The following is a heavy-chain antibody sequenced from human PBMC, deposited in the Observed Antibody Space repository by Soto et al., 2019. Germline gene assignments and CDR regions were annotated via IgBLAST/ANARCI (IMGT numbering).Heavy chain of an antibody. CDR3: RTQWLD. V-gene: IGHV3-15*01. CDR2: IKKKTDGGTT. CDR1: GFTFSDAW. D-gene: IGHD6-19*01. Sequence: EVQLVESGGGLVQPGGSLRLSCAASGFTFSDAWMSWVRQAPGKGLEWVGLIKKKTDGGTTEYAAPVKGRFTISRDDSKNTLYLQMSSLITEDTAVYYCRTQWLDWGQGTLVTVSS. J-gene: IGHJ4*02.